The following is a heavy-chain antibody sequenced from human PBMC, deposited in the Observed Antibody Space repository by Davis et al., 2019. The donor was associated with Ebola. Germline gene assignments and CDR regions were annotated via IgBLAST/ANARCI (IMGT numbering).Heavy chain of an antibody. J-gene: IGHJ2*01. CDR3: ARHVNGDFWYFDL. CDR2: INKGGRT. CDR1: GFTVSINY. V-gene: IGHV3-53*01. D-gene: IGHD4-17*01. Sequence: GESLKISCAASGFTVSINYMFWVRQAPGKGLEWVSAINKGGRTYYSDSVKGRFIISRDESKNTLYLQMSTLRAEDTAVYYCARHVNGDFWYFDLWGRGTRVTVSS.